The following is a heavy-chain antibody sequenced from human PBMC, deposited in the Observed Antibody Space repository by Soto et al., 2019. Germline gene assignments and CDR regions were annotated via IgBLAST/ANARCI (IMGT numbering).Heavy chain of an antibody. D-gene: IGHD3-10*01. CDR1: GDSISSYY. Sequence: SETLSLTCTVSGDSISSYYWSWIRQPPGKGLEWIGYIYYSGSTNYNPSLKSRVTISVDKSKNHFPLKLSSVTAADTAVYYCARAVLWFGEFNWFDPWGQGTLVTVSS. CDR3: ARAVLWFGEFNWFDP. V-gene: IGHV4-59*12. J-gene: IGHJ5*02. CDR2: IYYSGST.